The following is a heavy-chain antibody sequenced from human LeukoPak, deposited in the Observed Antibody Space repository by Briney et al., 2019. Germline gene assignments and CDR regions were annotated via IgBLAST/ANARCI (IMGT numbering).Heavy chain of an antibody. CDR2: INPNSGGT. Sequence: ASVKVSCKASGYTFTGYYMHWVRQAPGQGLEWMGWINPNSGGTNYAQKFQGRVTMTRDTSINTAYMELSRLRSDDTAVYYCARIEALAGYCSSTICYPFDYWGQGTLVTVSS. V-gene: IGHV1-2*02. CDR3: ARIEALAGYCSSTICYPFDY. CDR1: GYTFTGYY. D-gene: IGHD2-2*01. J-gene: IGHJ4*02.